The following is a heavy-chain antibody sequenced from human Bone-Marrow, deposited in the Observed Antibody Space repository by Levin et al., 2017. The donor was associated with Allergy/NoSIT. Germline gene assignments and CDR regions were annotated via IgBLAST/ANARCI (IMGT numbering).Heavy chain of an antibody. CDR1: GFTFSTYT. D-gene: IGHD5-18*01. V-gene: IGHV3-21*01. J-gene: IGHJ3*02. CDR2: VSSNSFHI. CDR3: ARSVDSAMVAGRVGASDS. Sequence: PGGSLRLSCAASGFTFSTYTMSWVRQAPGKGLEWVSSVSSNSFHIFYAASVKGRFTISRDNARNSLSLQMNSLRAEDTALYYCARSVDSAMVAGRVGASDSWGQGTMVTISS.